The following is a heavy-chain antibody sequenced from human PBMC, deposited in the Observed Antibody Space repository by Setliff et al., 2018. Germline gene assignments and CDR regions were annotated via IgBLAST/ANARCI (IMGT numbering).Heavy chain of an antibody. Sequence: PSETLSLTCTVSGGSISSSSYYWGWIRQPPGKGLEWFGSVYFSGYTYYNPSLSGRVTISIDTSKNQFSLRLTSVTAADTAVYYCARVDFTMLQGVLGQWGQGTLVTVSS. CDR3: ARVDFTMLQGVLGQ. CDR1: GGSISSSSYY. D-gene: IGHD3-10*01. CDR2: VYFSGYT. J-gene: IGHJ1*01. V-gene: IGHV4-39*07.